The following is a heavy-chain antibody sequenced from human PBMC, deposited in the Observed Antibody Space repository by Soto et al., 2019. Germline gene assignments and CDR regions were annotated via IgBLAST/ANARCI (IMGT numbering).Heavy chain of an antibody. CDR3: ARALGYSGYAGMDV. V-gene: IGHV1-18*01. CDR2: ISPDNGNT. CDR1: GYTFTIYG. D-gene: IGHD5-12*01. Sequence: QVQLVQSGGEVKKPGASVKVSCKASGYTFTIYGINWVRQAPGQGLEWMGWISPDNGNTNYAQKLQGRVTMTKDTSTSTAYMELRSLRSDDTAVYYCARALGYSGYAGMDVWGQGTTVTVSS. J-gene: IGHJ6*02.